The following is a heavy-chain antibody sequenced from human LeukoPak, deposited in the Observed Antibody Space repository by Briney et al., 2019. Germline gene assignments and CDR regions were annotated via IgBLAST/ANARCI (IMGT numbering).Heavy chain of an antibody. CDR3: ARPAITFGGVIAPFDY. V-gene: IGHV1-69*04. CDR1: GGTFSSYA. J-gene: IGHJ4*02. D-gene: IGHD3-16*02. CDR2: IIPILGIA. Sequence: GASVKVSCKASGGTFSSYAISWVRQAPGQGLEWMGRIIPILGIANYAQKFQGRVTITADKSTSTAYMELSSLRSEDTAVYYCARPAITFGGVIAPFDYWGQGTLVTVSS.